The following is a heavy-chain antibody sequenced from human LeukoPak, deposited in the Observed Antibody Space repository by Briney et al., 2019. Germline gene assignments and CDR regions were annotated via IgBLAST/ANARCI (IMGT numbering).Heavy chain of an antibody. CDR1: GFTFSSYS. V-gene: IGHV3-21*01. J-gene: IGHJ4*02. CDR3: ARGREPYCGGDCYFDY. D-gene: IGHD2-21*02. CDR2: ISSSSSYI. Sequence: GGSLRLSCAASGFTFSSYSMNWVRQAPGKGLEWVSSISSSSSYIYYADSVKGRFTISRDNAKNSLYLQMNSLRAEDTAVYYCARGREPYCGGDCYFDYWGQGTLVTVSS.